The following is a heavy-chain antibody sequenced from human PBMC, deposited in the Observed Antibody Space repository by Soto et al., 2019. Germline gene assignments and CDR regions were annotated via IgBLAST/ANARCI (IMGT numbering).Heavy chain of an antibody. D-gene: IGHD2-2*01. V-gene: IGHV4-39*01. Sequence: SETLSLTCTVSGGSISSSSYYWGWIRQPPGKGLEWIGSIYYSGSTYYNPSLKSRVTISVDTSKNQFSLKLSSVTAADTAVYYCARLTRVVVPAATNGIDYWGQGTLVTVSS. CDR2: IYYSGST. J-gene: IGHJ4*02. CDR3: ARLTRVVVPAATNGIDY. CDR1: GGSISSSSYY.